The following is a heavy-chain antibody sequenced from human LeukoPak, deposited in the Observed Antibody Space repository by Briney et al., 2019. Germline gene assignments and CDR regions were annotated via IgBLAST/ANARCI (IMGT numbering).Heavy chain of an antibody. Sequence: SETLSLTCTVSGGSISSSSYYWGWIRQPPGKGLEWIGYIYYSGSTNYNPSLKSRVTISVDTSKNQFSLKLSSVTAADTAVYYCARSREYCSGGSCYSDAFDIWGQGTMVTVSS. CDR1: GGSISSSSYY. D-gene: IGHD2-15*01. CDR3: ARSREYCSGGSCYSDAFDI. V-gene: IGHV4-61*05. J-gene: IGHJ3*02. CDR2: IYYSGST.